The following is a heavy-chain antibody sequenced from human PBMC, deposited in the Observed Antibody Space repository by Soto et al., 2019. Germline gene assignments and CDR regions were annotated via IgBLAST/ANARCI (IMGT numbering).Heavy chain of an antibody. CDR3: AKDRTFGPPLVRFDS. CDR1: GFTFSVYA. CDR2: ISGNGGST. D-gene: IGHD6-6*01. V-gene: IGHV3-23*01. Sequence: GGSLRLSCGASGFTFSVYAMTWVRQAPGKGLEWVAAISGNGGSTYYADSVKGRFTISRDNSKSTLHLQMNSLRVEDTAVYYCAKDRTFGPPLVRFDSWGQGTLVAVSS. J-gene: IGHJ4*02.